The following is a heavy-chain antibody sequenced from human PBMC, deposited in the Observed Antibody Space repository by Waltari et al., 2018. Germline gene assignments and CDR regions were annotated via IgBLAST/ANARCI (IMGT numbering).Heavy chain of an antibody. D-gene: IGHD3-16*01. V-gene: IGHV3-30*18. CDR1: GSSVSSYA. CDR2: ISYDGNNK. J-gene: IGHJ4*02. CDR3: AKDKSREYYEYVWGCTPDY. Sequence: QVQLVESGGGVVQPGRSMTRSCAGSGSSVSSYAVPWVRQAPGKGLEWVSVISYDGNNKYHADSVRGRFTISRDISKNTVYLQMNSLRVEDTAVYYCAKDKSREYYEYVWGCTPDYWGQGTRVTVSS.